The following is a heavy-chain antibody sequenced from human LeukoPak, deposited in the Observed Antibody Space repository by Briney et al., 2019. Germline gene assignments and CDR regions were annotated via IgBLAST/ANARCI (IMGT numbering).Heavy chain of an antibody. CDR2: IKSKTDGGTT. V-gene: IGHV3-15*01. J-gene: IGHJ4*02. CDR1: GFTFSSYA. CDR3: TTDPQWLVLYSFDY. Sequence: GGSLRLSCAASGFTFSSYAMSWVRQAPGKGLEWVGRIKSKTDGGTTDYAAPVKGRFTISRDDSKNTLYLQMNSLKTEDTAVYYCTTDPQWLVLYSFDYWGQGTLVTVSS. D-gene: IGHD6-19*01.